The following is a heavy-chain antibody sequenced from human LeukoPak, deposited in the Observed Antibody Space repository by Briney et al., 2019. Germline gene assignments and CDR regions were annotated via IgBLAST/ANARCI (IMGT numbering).Heavy chain of an antibody. J-gene: IGHJ4*02. CDR1: GFTFSSYA. CDR3: AREPGYDSSGCFDY. Sequence: PGGSLRLSCAASGFTFSSYAMSWVRQAPGKGLEWVSAISGSGGSTYYADSVKGRFTISRDNSKNTLYLQMNSLRAEDTAVYYYAREPGYDSSGCFDYWGQGTLVTVSS. D-gene: IGHD3-22*01. CDR2: ISGSGGST. V-gene: IGHV3-23*01.